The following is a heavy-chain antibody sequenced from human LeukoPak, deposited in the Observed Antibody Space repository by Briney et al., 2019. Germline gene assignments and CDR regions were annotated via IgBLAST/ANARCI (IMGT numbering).Heavy chain of an antibody. J-gene: IGHJ4*02. CDR1: GFTFSLYT. V-gene: IGHV3-64*01. CDR2: ISGDGVNT. CDR3: ARDAAYVIFDY. D-gene: IGHD2-21*01. Sequence: GGFLRLSCAASGFTFSLYTMHWVRQAPGKGLEGVSVISGDGVNTYYANSVKGRFTIYRENSKNTLYLEMGILRAEDRAVYYCARDAAYVIFDYWGQGTLVTVSS.